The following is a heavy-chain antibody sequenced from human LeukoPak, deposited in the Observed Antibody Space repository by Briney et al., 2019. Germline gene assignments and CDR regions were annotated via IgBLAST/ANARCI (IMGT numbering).Heavy chain of an antibody. V-gene: IGHV3-30-3*01. D-gene: IGHD2-21*02. CDR3: ARDQPEITYCGGDCYSDNWFDP. CDR2: ISYDGSNK. Sequence: GGSLRLSCAASGFTFSSYAMHWVRQAPGKGLEWVAVISYDGSNKYYADSVKGRFTISRDNSKNTLYLQMNSLRAEDTAVYYCARDQPEITYCGGDCYSDNWFDPWGQGTLVTVSS. J-gene: IGHJ5*02. CDR1: GFTFSSYA.